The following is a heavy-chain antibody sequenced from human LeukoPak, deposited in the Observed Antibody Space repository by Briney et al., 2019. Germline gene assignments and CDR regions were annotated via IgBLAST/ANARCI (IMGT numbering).Heavy chain of an antibody. J-gene: IGHJ6*03. Sequence: TSETLSLTCAVYGGSFSGYYWSWIRQPPGKGLEWIGEINHSGSTNYNPSLKSRVTISVDTSKNQFSPKLSSVTAADTAVYYCARGGDIVVVPAAARNYYYYMDVWGKGTTVTVSS. D-gene: IGHD2-2*01. CDR1: GGSFSGYY. CDR2: INHSGST. V-gene: IGHV4-34*01. CDR3: ARGGDIVVVPAAARNYYYYMDV.